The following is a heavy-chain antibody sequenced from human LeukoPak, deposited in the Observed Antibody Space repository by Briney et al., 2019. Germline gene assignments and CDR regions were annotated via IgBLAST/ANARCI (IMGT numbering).Heavy chain of an antibody. Sequence: PSETLSLTCTVSGGSISSGSYYWSWIRQPAGKGLEWIGRIYTSGSTNYNPSLKSRVTISVDTSKNQFSLKLSSVTAADTAVYYCARRRLSGVRGGDYFDYWGQGTLVTVSS. CDR1: GGSISSGSYY. CDR2: IYTSGST. CDR3: ARRRLSGVRGGDYFDY. D-gene: IGHD3-10*01. V-gene: IGHV4-61*02. J-gene: IGHJ4*02.